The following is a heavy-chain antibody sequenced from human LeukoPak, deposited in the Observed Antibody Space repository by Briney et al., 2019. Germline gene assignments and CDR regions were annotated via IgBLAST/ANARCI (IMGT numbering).Heavy chain of an antibody. V-gene: IGHV3-33*06. D-gene: IGHD3-10*01. J-gene: IGHJ4*02. CDR2: IWYDGSNK. CDR1: GFTFSSYG. CDR3: ANTLGGSGSYPDSPIDY. Sequence: GGSLRLSCAASGFTFSSYGMHWVRQAPGKGLEWVAVIWYDGSNKYYADSVKGRFTISRDNSKNTLYLQMNSLRAEDTAVYYCANTLGGSGSYPDSPIDYWGQGTLVTVSS.